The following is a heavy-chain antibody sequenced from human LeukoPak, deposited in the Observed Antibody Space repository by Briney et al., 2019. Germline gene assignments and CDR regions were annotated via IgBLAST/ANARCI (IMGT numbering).Heavy chain of an antibody. Sequence: ASVKVSCKASGYAFTGHYMHWVRQAPGQGLEWMGWINHNSGGTNYAQKFQGRVTMTRDTSISTAYMELSRLRSDDTAVYYCARDFYYDNSGSFDYWGQGTLVTVSS. CDR2: INHNSGGT. CDR3: ARDFYYDNSGSFDY. V-gene: IGHV1-2*02. CDR1: GYAFTGHY. D-gene: IGHD3-22*01. J-gene: IGHJ4*02.